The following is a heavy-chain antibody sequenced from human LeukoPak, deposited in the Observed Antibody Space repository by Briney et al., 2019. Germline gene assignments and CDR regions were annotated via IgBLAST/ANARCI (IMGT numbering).Heavy chain of an antibody. Sequence: ASVKVSCKASRNTFTSYDINWVRQTTGQGLEWMGWMNPNSENTGYAQNFQGRVTMTRNTSTTTAYMELSSLRSEDTAVYYCARGRSGSNWYFDLWGRGTLVTVSS. CDR2: MNPNSENT. J-gene: IGHJ2*01. V-gene: IGHV1-8*01. D-gene: IGHD3-10*01. CDR1: RNTFTSYD. CDR3: ARGRSGSNWYFDL.